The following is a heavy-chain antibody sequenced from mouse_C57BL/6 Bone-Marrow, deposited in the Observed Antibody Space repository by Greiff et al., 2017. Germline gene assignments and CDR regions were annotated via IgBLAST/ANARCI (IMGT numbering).Heavy chain of an antibody. CDR3: ARDRRVYFYY. CDR1: GFTFSSYA. J-gene: IGHJ2*01. V-gene: IGHV5-4*01. CDR2: ISDGGSYT. Sequence: DVKLVESGGGLVKPGGSLKLSCAASGFTFSSYAMSWVRQTPEKRLEWVATISDGGSYTYYPDNVKGRFTISRDNAKNNLYLQMSHLKSEDTAMYYCARDRRVYFYYWGQGTTLTVSS.